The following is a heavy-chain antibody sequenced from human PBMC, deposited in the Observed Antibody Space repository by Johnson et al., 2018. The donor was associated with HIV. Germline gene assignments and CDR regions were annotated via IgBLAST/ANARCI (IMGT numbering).Heavy chain of an antibody. CDR2: ISYDGTSK. D-gene: IGHD4-17*01. V-gene: IGHV3-30*14. Sequence: QVQLVESEGGLVKPGESFRLSCEVSGLTFTNAYMSWVRQAPGKGLEWVAVISYDGTSKYQADSVKGRFTISRDNSENTVYLQMNSLRAEDTALYYCARRRRYGDYFADAFDIWGQGTMVTVSS. CDR3: ARRRRYGDYFADAFDI. CDR1: GLTFTNAY. J-gene: IGHJ3*02.